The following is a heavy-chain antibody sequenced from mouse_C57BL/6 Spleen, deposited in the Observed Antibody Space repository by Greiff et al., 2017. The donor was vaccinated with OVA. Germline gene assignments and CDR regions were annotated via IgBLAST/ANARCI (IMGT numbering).Heavy chain of an antibody. D-gene: IGHD1-1*02. CDR3: ARPGGGYYFDY. CDR2: ISSGSSTI. V-gene: IGHV5-17*01. J-gene: IGHJ2*01. Sequence: VHVKQSGGGLVKPGGSLKLSCAASGFTFSDYGMHWVRQAPEKGLEWVAYISSGSSTIYYADTVKGRFTISRDNAKNTLFLQMTSLRSEDTAMYYCARPGGGYYFDYWGQGTTLTVSS. CDR1: GFTFSDYG.